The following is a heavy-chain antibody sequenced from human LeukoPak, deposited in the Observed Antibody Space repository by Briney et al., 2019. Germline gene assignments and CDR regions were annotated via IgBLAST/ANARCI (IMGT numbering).Heavy chain of an antibody. CDR2: ISYDGSNK. V-gene: IGHV3-30*04. CDR3: AKDELLLREIYCFDY. J-gene: IGHJ4*02. D-gene: IGHD2-15*01. Sequence: GGSLRLSCAASGFTFSSYAMHWVRQAPGKGLEWVAVISYDGSNKYYADSVKGRFTISRDNSKNTLYLQMNSLRAEDTAVYYCAKDELLLREIYCFDYWGQGTLVTVSS. CDR1: GFTFSSYA.